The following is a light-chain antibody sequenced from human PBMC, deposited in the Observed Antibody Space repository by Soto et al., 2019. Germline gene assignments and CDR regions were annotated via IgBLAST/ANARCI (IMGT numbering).Light chain of an antibody. CDR1: QSVSSNY. Sequence: EIVLTQSPGTLSLPPGERATLSCRASQSVSSNYLAWYQQKPGQAPRLLIYGASSRATGIPDRFSGSGSGTDFTLTISRLEPEDFAVYYCQQYGSSPRITFGPGTKVDIK. CDR3: QQYGSSPRIT. CDR2: GAS. V-gene: IGKV3-20*01. J-gene: IGKJ3*01.